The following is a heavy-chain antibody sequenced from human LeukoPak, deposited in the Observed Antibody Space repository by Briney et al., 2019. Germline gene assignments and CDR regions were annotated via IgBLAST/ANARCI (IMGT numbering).Heavy chain of an antibody. CDR2: IYYSGST. CDR1: GGSISSSSYY. Sequence: SETLSLTCTVSGGSISSSSYYWGWIRQPPGKGLEWIGSIYYSGSTNYNPSLKSRVTMSVDTSKNQFSLKLSSVTAADTAVYYCARVFVYGSGSPHYYYYYMDVWGKGTTVTISS. D-gene: IGHD3-10*01. V-gene: IGHV4-39*07. CDR3: ARVFVYGSGSPHYYYYYMDV. J-gene: IGHJ6*03.